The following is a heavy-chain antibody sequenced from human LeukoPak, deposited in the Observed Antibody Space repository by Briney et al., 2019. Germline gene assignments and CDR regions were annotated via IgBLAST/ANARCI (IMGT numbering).Heavy chain of an antibody. J-gene: IGHJ3*02. CDR1: GYTFTGYY. Sequence: ASVKVSCKASGYTFTGYYIHWVRQAPGQGLEWMGWINPDSGGTSSAQKFQGRATMTRDTSISTAYMELNRLRSDDTAVYYCARAGGGYSSGWGAFDIWGQGTMVTVS. CDR3: ARAGGGYSSGWGAFDI. CDR2: INPDSGGT. D-gene: IGHD5-18*01. V-gene: IGHV1-2*02.